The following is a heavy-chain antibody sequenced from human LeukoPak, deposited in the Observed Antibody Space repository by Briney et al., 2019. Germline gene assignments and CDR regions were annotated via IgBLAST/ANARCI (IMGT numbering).Heavy chain of an antibody. CDR3: ARLYSAGWFGLSS. J-gene: IGHJ5*02. CDR2: NSCDGRRT. V-gene: IGHV3-23*01. D-gene: IGHD6-19*01. CDR1: GFVFSYNA. Sequence: PGGSLRLSCAASGFVFSYNAMSWVRQAPGKGLEWVSGNSCDGRRTWYAASVRGRFTISRDNSKNTLYLQMSGLREEDTALYYCARLYSAGWFGLSSWGQGTLVTVSS.